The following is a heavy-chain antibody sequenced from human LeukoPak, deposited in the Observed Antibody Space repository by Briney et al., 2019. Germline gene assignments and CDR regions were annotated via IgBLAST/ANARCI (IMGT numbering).Heavy chain of an antibody. J-gene: IGHJ4*02. CDR3: ARVDYDILTGYYSD. Sequence: PSETLSLTCTVSGGSISSYYWSWIRQPPGKGLEWIGYIYYSGSTNYNPSLKSRVTISVDTSKNQFSLKLSSVTAADTAVYYCARVDYDILTGYYSDWGQGTLVTVSS. CDR2: IYYSGST. CDR1: GGSISSYY. D-gene: IGHD3-9*01. V-gene: IGHV4-59*01.